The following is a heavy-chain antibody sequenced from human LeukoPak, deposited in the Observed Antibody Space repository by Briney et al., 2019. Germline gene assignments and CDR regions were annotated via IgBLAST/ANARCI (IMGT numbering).Heavy chain of an antibody. D-gene: IGHD3-3*01. CDR1: GGTFSSYA. CDR3: ARGGVRYDFWSGPPQKHDAFDI. CDR2: IIPIFSTA. V-gene: IGHV1-69*01. J-gene: IGHJ3*02. Sequence: SVKVSCKASGGTFSSYAISWVRQAPGQGLEWMGGIIPIFSTANYAQKFQGRVTITADESTSTAYMELSSLRSEDTAVYYCARGGVRYDFWSGPPQKHDAFDIWGQGTMVTVSS.